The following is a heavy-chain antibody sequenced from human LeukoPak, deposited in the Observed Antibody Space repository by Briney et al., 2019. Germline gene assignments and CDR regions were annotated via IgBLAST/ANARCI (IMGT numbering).Heavy chain of an antibody. V-gene: IGHV3-11*01. D-gene: IGHD2-2*01. Sequence: GGSLRLSCAASGFTFSDYYMSWIRQAPGKGLEWVSYISSSGSTIYYADSVKGRFTISRDNAKNSLYLQMNSLRAEDTAVYYCVRYCSSTSCYGYWDYYYYYMDVWGKGTTVTVSS. CDR3: VRYCSSTSCYGYWDYYYYYMDV. CDR1: GFTFSDYY. J-gene: IGHJ6*03. CDR2: ISSSGSTI.